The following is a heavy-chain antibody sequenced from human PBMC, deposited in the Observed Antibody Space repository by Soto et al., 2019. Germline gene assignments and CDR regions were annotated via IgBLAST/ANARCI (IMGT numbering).Heavy chain of an antibody. D-gene: IGHD4-4*01. J-gene: IGHJ4*02. Sequence: EVQVVESGGGLVQPGGSLRLSCAASGFTFSSYEMNWVRQAPGKGLEWVSYISSSGSTIYYADSAKGRFTISRDNAKNSLHLQLDSLRVEDTAVYYCARDMGYSGFDYWGQGTLVTVSS. CDR1: GFTFSSYE. CDR2: ISSSGSTI. V-gene: IGHV3-48*03. CDR3: ARDMGYSGFDY.